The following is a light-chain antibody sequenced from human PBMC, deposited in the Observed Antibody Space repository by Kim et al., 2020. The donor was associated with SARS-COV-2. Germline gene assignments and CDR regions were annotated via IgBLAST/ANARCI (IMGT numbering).Light chain of an antibody. Sequence: GSVGARVTITCLASQGINNYLAWYQQKPGKPPKLLIYAASALQSGVPSRFSGSGSGTDFTLTVTSLQPEDVATYYCQKYDSAPWTFGLGTKVDIK. J-gene: IGKJ1*01. CDR1: QGINNY. CDR3: QKYDSAPWT. V-gene: IGKV1-27*01. CDR2: AAS.